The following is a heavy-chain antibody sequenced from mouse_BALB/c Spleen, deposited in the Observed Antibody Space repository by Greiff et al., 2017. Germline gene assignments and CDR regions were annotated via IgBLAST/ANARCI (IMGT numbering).Heavy chain of an antibody. V-gene: IGHV1-20*02. CDR2: INPYNGDT. Sequence: VQLQQSGPELVKPGASVKISCKASGYSFTGYFMNWVMQSHGKSLEWIGRINPYNGDTFYNQKFKGKATLTVDKSSSTAHMELRSLASEDSAVYYCAREEVRRHGYAIDYWGQGTSVTVSS. J-gene: IGHJ4*01. CDR3: AREEVRRHGYAIDY. CDR1: GYSFTGYF. D-gene: IGHD2-14*01.